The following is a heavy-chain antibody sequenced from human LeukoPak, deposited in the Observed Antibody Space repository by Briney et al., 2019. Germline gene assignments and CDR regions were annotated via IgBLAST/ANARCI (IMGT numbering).Heavy chain of an antibody. V-gene: IGHV1-2*02. J-gene: IGHJ4*02. Sequence: GASVKVSCKASGYSFNSQGMNWVRQAPGQGLEWMGWINPNSGGTNYAQKFQGRVTMTRDTSISTAYMELSRLRSDDTAVYYCARDHNAYCGGDCYLAPDYWGQGTLVTVSS. CDR3: ARDHNAYCGGDCYLAPDY. CDR2: INPNSGGT. CDR1: GYSFNSQG. D-gene: IGHD2-21*02.